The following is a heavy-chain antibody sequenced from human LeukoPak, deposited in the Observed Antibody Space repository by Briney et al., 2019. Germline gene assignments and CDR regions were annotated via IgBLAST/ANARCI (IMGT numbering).Heavy chain of an antibody. J-gene: IGHJ4*02. CDR1: GFTVSSNY. V-gene: IGHV3-66*02. Sequence: GGSLRLSCAASGFTVSSNYMSWVRQAPGKGLEWVSVIYSGGSTYYADSVKGRFTISRDNSKNTLYLQMNSLRAEDMAVYYCASTHSSGWSFYFDYWGQGTLVTVSS. D-gene: IGHD6-19*01. CDR2: IYSGGST. CDR3: ASTHSSGWSFYFDY.